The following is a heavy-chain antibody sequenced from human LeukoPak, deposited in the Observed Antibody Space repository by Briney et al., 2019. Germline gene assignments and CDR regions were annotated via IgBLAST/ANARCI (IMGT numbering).Heavy chain of an antibody. CDR2: IYHSGST. J-gene: IGHJ4*02. V-gene: IGHV4-38-2*01. CDR1: GFTFSSYS. Sequence: GSLRLSCAASGFTFSSYSMNWVRQAPGKGLEWIGSIYHSGSTYYNPSLKSRVTISVDTSKNQFSLKLSSVTAADTAVYYCARTRQGIAVAGPTFGTIYYFDYWGQGTLVTVSS. CDR3: ARTRQGIAVAGPTFGTIYYFDY. D-gene: IGHD6-19*01.